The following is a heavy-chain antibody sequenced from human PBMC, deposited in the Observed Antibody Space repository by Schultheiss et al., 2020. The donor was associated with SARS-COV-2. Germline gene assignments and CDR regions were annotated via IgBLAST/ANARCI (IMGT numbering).Heavy chain of an antibody. V-gene: IGHV1-18*01. D-gene: IGHD6-19*01. CDR3: ARDQSAVAVGENWFDP. CDR1: GYTFTSYD. CDR2: ISAYNGNT. J-gene: IGHJ5*02. Sequence: ASVKVSCKASGYTFTSYDINWVRQATGQGLEWMGWISAYNGNTNYAQKLQGRVTMTTDTSTSTAYMELRSLRSDDTAVYYCARDQSAVAVGENWFDPWGQGTLVTVSS.